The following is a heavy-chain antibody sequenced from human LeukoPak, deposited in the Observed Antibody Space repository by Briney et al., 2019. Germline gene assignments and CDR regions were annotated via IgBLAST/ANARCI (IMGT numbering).Heavy chain of an antibody. CDR3: ARDVGVGALDY. D-gene: IGHD1-26*01. CDR1: GGTFSSYA. J-gene: IGHJ4*02. Sequence: SVKVSCKASGGTFSSYAISWVRQAPGQGLEWMGGIIPIFGTANYAQKFQGRVTITADESTSTAYMELSRLRSDDTAVYYCARDVGVGALDYWGQGTLVTVSS. V-gene: IGHV1-69*13. CDR2: IIPIFGTA.